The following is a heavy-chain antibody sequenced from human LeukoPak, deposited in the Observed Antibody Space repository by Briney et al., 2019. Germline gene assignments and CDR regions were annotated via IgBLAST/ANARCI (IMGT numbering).Heavy chain of an antibody. Sequence: SETLSLTCTVSGGSISSSSYYRGWIRQPPGKGLEWIGSIYYSGSTYYNPSLKSRVTISVDTSKNQFSLKLSSVTAADTAVYYCARRTSSSWFFDYWGQGTLVTVSS. CDR1: GGSISSSSYY. D-gene: IGHD6-13*01. V-gene: IGHV4-39*01. CDR3: ARRTSSSWFFDY. CDR2: IYYSGST. J-gene: IGHJ4*02.